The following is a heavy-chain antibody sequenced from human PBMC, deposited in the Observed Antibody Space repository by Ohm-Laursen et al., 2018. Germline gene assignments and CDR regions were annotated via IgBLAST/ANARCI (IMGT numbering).Heavy chain of an antibody. CDR3: ARGSGYFKLDV. J-gene: IGHJ6*02. Sequence: GTLSLTCTVNGGSSNGYFWNWIRQPPGKGLEGIGEIKQSGSTKYHPSLKNRVTLSADSSNSQFSLRLTSVTAADTAIYYCARGSGYFKLDVWGQGTTVTVSS. D-gene: IGHD5-12*01. V-gene: IGHV4-34*01. CDR1: GGSSNGYF. CDR2: IKQSGST.